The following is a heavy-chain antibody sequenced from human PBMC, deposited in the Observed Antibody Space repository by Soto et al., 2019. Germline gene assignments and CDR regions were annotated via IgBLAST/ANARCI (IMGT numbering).Heavy chain of an antibody. D-gene: IGHD3-10*01. V-gene: IGHV4-59*01. CDR2: IYYSGST. CDR3: ARDSGYYYGSGSYHWSSQIYYYYGMDV. J-gene: IGHJ6*02. Sequence: SETLSLTCTVSGGSISSYYWSWIRQPPGKGLEWIGYIYYSGSTNYNPSLKSRVTISVDTSKNQFSLKLSSATAADTAVYYCARDSGYYYGSGSYHWSSQIYYYYGMDVWGQGTTVTVSS. CDR1: GGSISSYY.